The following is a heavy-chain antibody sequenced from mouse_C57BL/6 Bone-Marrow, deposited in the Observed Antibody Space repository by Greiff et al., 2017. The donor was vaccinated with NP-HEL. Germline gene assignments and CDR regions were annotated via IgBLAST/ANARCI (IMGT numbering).Heavy chain of an antibody. CDR2: IYPGSGNT. D-gene: IGHD1-1*01. CDR1: GYTFTDYY. J-gene: IGHJ2*01. V-gene: IGHV1-76*01. CDR3: AREPDYGSSYYFDY. Sequence: QVQLQQSGAELVRPGASVKLSCKASGYTFTDYYINWVKQRPGQGLEWIARIYPGSGNTYYNEKFKGKATLTAEKSSSTAYMQLSSLTSEDSAVYFCAREPDYGSSYYFDYWGQGTTLTVSS.